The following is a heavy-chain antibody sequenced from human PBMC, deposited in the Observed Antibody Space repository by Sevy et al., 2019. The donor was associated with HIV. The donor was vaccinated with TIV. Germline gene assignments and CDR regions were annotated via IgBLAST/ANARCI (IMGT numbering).Heavy chain of an antibody. J-gene: IGHJ4*02. CDR3: ARATPDGFWSGYYHDY. CDR2: ISSSGSTI. D-gene: IGHD3-3*01. CDR1: GFTFSSYE. V-gene: IGHV3-48*03. Sequence: GGSLRLSCAASGFTFSSYEMNWVRQAPGKGLEWVSYISSSGSTIYYADSVKGRFTISRDNAKNSLYLQMNSLRAEDTAVYYCARATPDGFWSGYYHDYWGQGTLVTVSS.